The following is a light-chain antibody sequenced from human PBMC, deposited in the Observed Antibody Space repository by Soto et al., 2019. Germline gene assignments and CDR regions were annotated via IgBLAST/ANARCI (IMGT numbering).Light chain of an antibody. CDR3: AAWDDSLSGVV. V-gene: IGLV1-47*01. J-gene: IGLJ2*01. CDR1: GSNMGSNY. CDR2: RNS. Sequence: QSVLTQPPSASGTPGKRAPTLFSGGGSNMGSNYVYWYQQLPGTAPKLLIYRNSQRPSGVPDRFSGSKSGTSASLAISGLRSEDEADYYCAAWDDSLSGVVFGGGTKLTGL.